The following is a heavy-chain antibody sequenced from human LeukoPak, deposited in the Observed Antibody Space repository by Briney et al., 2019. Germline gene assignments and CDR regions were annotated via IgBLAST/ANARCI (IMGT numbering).Heavy chain of an antibody. CDR2: ISSSSNTI. J-gene: IGHJ3*02. V-gene: IGHV3-48*02. CDR1: GFTFSSYS. CDR3: AREVRAGGDAFHI. Sequence: GGSLRLSCAASGFTFSSYSMNWVRQAPGKGLEWVSYISSSSNTIYYADSVKGRFTISRDNAKNSLYLQMNSLRDEDTAVYYCAREVRAGGDAFHIWGQGTMVTVSS.